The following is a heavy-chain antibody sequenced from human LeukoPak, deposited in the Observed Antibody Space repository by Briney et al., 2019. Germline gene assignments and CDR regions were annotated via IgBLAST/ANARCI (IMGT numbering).Heavy chain of an antibody. Sequence: ASVKVSCKASGYTFTGYYMHWVRQAPGKGLEWMGGFDPEDGETIYAQKFQGRVTMTEDTSTDTAYMELSSLRSEDTAVYYCATSLYDSSGYNYWGQGTLVTVSS. CDR3: ATSLYDSSGYNY. CDR1: GYTFTGYY. V-gene: IGHV1-24*01. D-gene: IGHD3-22*01. J-gene: IGHJ4*02. CDR2: FDPEDGET.